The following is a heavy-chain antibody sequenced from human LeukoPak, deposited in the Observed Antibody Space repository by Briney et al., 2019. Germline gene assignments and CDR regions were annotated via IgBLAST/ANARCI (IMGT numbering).Heavy chain of an antibody. Sequence: SDTLSLTCTVSGYSISSGYYWAWIRQPPGKRLEWIATIYHSGSTYYTPSLKSRVTISVDTSKNQFSLTLSSVTAADTAVYYCARDGAVAGGGNNWFDSWGQGTLVTVSS. CDR3: ARDGAVAGGGNNWFDS. D-gene: IGHD6-19*01. CDR2: IYHSGST. J-gene: IGHJ5*01. CDR1: GYSISSGYY. V-gene: IGHV4-38-2*02.